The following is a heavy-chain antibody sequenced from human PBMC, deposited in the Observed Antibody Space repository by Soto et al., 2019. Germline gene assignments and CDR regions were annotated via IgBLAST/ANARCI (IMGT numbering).Heavy chain of an antibody. CDR2: MNPNTGDT. CDR1: GYTFISYD. CDR3: ARGDGYIFDY. J-gene: IGHJ4*02. D-gene: IGHD5-12*01. Sequence: QVQLVQSGAEGKKPGASVKVSCKASGYTFISYDINWVRQATGQGLEWMGWMNPNTGDTGYAQKFQGRVTMTRNTSINTANLELSSLRSDDTAVYFYARGDGYIFDYWGQGTLVTVSS. V-gene: IGHV1-8*01.